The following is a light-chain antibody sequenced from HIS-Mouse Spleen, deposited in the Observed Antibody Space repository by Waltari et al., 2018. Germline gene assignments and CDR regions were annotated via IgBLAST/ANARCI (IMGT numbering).Light chain of an antibody. Sequence: EIVMTQSPPTLSVSQGERATLSCRASQSVSSNLAWYQQKPGQAPRLLIYGASTRATGIPARFSGSGSGTEFTLTISSLQSEDFAVYYCQQYNNWPQLTFGGGTKVEIK. CDR2: GAS. V-gene: IGKV3-15*01. J-gene: IGKJ4*01. CDR1: QSVSSN. CDR3: QQYNNWPQLT.